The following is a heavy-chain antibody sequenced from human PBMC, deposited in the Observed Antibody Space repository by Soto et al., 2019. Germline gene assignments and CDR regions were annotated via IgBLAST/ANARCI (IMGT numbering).Heavy chain of an antibody. D-gene: IGHD2-8*01. Sequence: ASVKVSCKASGYTFTSYGISWVRQAPGQGLEWMGWISAYNGNTNYAQKLQGRVTLTTDTSTSTAYMELRSLRSDDTAVYYCARDRGDIVLIQYYFDYWGQGTLVTVSS. V-gene: IGHV1-18*01. CDR2: ISAYNGNT. CDR3: ARDRGDIVLIQYYFDY. CDR1: GYTFTSYG. J-gene: IGHJ4*02.